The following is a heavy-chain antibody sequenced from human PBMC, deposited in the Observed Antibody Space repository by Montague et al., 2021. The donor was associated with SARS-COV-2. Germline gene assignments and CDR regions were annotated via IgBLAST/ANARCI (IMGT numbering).Heavy chain of an antibody. Sequence: SETLSLTCTVSGVSITSYYWSWIRQPPGKGLEWVGYILYKRGTNFNPSLKSRVAISVDTSKNQFSLKLTSVTAADTAVYYCVRHSHYDGLNGRSDFWVQGTLVTVSS. CDR3: VRHSHYDGLNGRSDF. CDR1: GVSITSYY. V-gene: IGHV4-59*08. D-gene: IGHD3-9*01. J-gene: IGHJ4*02. CDR2: ILYKRGT.